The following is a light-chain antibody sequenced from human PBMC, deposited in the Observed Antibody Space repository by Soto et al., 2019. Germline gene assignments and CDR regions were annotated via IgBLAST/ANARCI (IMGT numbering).Light chain of an antibody. V-gene: IGKV1-9*01. CDR2: AAS. J-gene: IGKJ4*01. CDR1: QAISTY. Sequence: DIQLTQSPSLLSASVGDRVTITCRASQAISTYLAWYQQTSGKAPKLLISAASTLQRGVPSRFSGSGSGTEFTLTISSLQPEDFATYYCHQLNSYPHTFGGGTKVDIK. CDR3: HQLNSYPHT.